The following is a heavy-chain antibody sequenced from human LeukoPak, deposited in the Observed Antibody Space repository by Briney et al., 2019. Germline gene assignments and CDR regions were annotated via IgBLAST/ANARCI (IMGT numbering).Heavy chain of an antibody. Sequence: SETLSLTCAVSGGSISSGGYSWSWIRQPPGKGLEWIGYIYHSGSTYYNPSLKSRVTISVDRSKNQFSLKLSSVTAADTAVYYCARGRVVPAARASSWFDPWGQGTLVTVSS. D-gene: IGHD2-2*01. CDR1: GGSISSGGYS. J-gene: IGHJ5*02. V-gene: IGHV4-30-2*01. CDR2: IYHSGST. CDR3: ARGRVVPAARASSWFDP.